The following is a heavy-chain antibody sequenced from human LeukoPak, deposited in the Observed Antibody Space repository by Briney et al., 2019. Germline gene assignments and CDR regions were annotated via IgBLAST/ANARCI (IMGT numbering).Heavy chain of an antibody. CDR2: INPSGGST. CDR1: GYTFTSYY. Sequence: ASVKVSCKASGYTFTSYYLHWVRQAPGQGLEWMGIINPSGGSTSYAQKFQGRVTMTRDTSTSTVYMELSSLRSEDTAVYYCAKVVYGVLTGFDYWGQGTLVTVSS. CDR3: AKVVYGVLTGFDY. J-gene: IGHJ4*02. D-gene: IGHD3-9*01. V-gene: IGHV1-46*01.